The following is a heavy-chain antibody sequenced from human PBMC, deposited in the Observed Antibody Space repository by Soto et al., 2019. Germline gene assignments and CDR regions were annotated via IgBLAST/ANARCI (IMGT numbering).Heavy chain of an antibody. D-gene: IGHD1-26*01. CDR3: ATIGIVGATSVDY. CDR2: ISTSGST. J-gene: IGHJ4*02. CDR1: GGSVSSSSYY. V-gene: IGHV4-61*01. Sequence: PSETLSLTCTVSGGSVSSSSYYWGWTRQPPGKGLEWIGYISTSGSTNHDPSLKSRVTVSVDTSKNQFSLKLSSVTAADTAVYYCATIGIVGATSVDYWGQGTLVTVSS.